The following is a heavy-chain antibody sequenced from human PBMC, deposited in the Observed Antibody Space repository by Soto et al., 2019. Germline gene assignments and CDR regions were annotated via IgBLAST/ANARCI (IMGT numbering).Heavy chain of an antibody. Sequence: APVEVTCKASGCTCTKFAIIGVRQAHGQGLEWMGWISGYNGNTNYAQRLQGRVTMTADTSTSTAYMELRSLRSDDTAVYYCARETRFYYDSSGQNYWGQGTLVTVSS. CDR1: GCTCTKFA. D-gene: IGHD3-22*01. CDR3: ARETRFYYDSSGQNY. V-gene: IGHV1-18*01. J-gene: IGHJ4*02. CDR2: ISGYNGNT.